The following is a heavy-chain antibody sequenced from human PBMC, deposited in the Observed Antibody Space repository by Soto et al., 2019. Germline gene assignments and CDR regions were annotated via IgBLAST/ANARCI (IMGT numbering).Heavy chain of an antibody. CDR3: ARDMGVFWRGYAEAGFDY. CDR1: GFTFTNYW. CDR2: TKQDGSEK. V-gene: IGHV3-7*01. J-gene: IGHJ4*02. D-gene: IGHD3-3*01. Sequence: EAQLVESGGGLVQPGGSLRLSCAASGFTFTNYWMSWVRQAPGKGLEWVANTKQDGSEKYYAYSAKGRFIISRDNSKTSLYPQMNSLRAEDTAVYYCARDMGVFWRGYAEAGFDYWGQGTPVTVSS.